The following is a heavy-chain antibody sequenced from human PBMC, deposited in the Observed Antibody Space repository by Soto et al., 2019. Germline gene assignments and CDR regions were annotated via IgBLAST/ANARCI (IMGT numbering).Heavy chain of an antibody. CDR2: ISAYNGDT. J-gene: IGHJ4*02. D-gene: IGHD2-21*02. CDR1: GYTFTSDG. V-gene: IGHV1-18*04. Sequence: QVQLVQSGGAVKKPGASVKVSCKTSGYTFTSDGISWGRWAPGRGLVWMGWISAYNGDTKSAQRVKDRVSMTTDTSTAPPSIEIRSLRFDDTSLYFCARTHCPPDYLEGCDCGGQGNPVTVSS. CDR3: ARTHCPPDYLEGCDC.